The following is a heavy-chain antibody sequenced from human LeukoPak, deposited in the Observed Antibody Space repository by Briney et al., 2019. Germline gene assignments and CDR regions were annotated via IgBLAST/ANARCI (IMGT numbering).Heavy chain of an antibody. CDR1: GFTFSSYG. Sequence: GGSLRLSCEASGFTFSSYGMHWVRQAPGKGLEWVAVIWYDGSNKYYADSVKGRFTISRDNSKNTLYLQMNSLRAEDTAVYYCAGGEYDFWSGYYLGGLYWGQGTLVTVSS. D-gene: IGHD3-3*01. CDR3: AGGEYDFWSGYYLGGLY. V-gene: IGHV3-33*08. CDR2: IWYDGSNK. J-gene: IGHJ4*02.